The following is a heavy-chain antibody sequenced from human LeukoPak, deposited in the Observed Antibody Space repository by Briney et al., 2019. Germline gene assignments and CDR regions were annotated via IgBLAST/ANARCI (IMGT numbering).Heavy chain of an antibody. J-gene: IGHJ4*02. CDR3: AKAFGGDYYDSSGYHPFDY. D-gene: IGHD3-22*01. V-gene: IGHV3-23*01. CDR2: ISCSGGST. Sequence: GASLRLSCAASGFTFSSYAMSWFLQAPGKGLEWVSAISCSGGSTYYADSVKGRFTISRDNSKNTLYLQMNSLRAEDTAVYYCAKAFGGDYYDSSGYHPFDYWGQGTLVTVSS. CDR1: GFTFSSYA.